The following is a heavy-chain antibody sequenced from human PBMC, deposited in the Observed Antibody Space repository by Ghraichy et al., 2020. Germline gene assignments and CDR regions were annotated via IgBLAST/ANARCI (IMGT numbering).Heavy chain of an antibody. CDR1: GDSVSSDSAA. J-gene: IGHJ4*02. V-gene: IGHV6-1*01. CDR3: ARDGRPVSTFDF. Sequence: SETLSLTCAISGDSVSSDSAAWNWLRQSPSRGLEWLGRTYYRSKWYNDYGVSVKSRITVNPDTSRNQFSLQLNSVTPEDTAVYYCARDGRPVSTFDFWGQGTLVTVSS. CDR2: TYYRSKWYN.